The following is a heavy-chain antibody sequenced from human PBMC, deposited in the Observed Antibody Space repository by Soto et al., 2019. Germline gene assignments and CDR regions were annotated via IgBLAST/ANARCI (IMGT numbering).Heavy chain of an antibody. CDR2: IYYTGST. Sequence: SETLSLTCSVSGGSISSGNYYWSWIRQSPGKGLEWIGYIYYTGSTYYNPSLQSRVSISVDTSKNQFSLRLSSVTAADTAVYYCAREGTPPVYYSDFWGQGTLVTVSS. CDR3: AREGTPPVYYSDF. CDR1: GGSISSGNYY. J-gene: IGHJ4*02. V-gene: IGHV4-30-4*01. D-gene: IGHD2-2*01.